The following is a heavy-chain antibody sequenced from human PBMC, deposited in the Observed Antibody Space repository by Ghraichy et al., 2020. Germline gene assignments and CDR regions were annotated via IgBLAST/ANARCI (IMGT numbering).Heavy chain of an antibody. CDR2: IKSKTDGGTT. J-gene: IGHJ6*02. D-gene: IGHD6-13*01. CDR1: GFTFSNAW. Sequence: LSLTCAASGFTFSNAWMSWVRQAPGKGLEWVGRIKSKTDGGTTDYAAPGKGRFTISRDDSKNTLYLQMNSRKTEDTAVYYCTTDKYSSRYHYYGMDVWGQGTTVTVSS. CDR3: TTDKYSSRYHYYGMDV. V-gene: IGHV3-15*01.